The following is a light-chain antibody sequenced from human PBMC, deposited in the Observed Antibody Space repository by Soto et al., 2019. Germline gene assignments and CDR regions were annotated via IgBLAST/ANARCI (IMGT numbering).Light chain of an antibody. CDR2: GAS. V-gene: IGKV3-20*01. CDR3: QQYGSSPLT. CDR1: QSVSSSY. J-gene: IGKJ4*01. Sequence: DIVLTQSPCTLSLSPGERATLACRARQSVSSSYLAWYQQKPGQAPRLLIYGASIRATGIPDRFSGSGSGTDFTLTISRLEPEDFAVYSCQQYGSSPLTFGGGTKVEIK.